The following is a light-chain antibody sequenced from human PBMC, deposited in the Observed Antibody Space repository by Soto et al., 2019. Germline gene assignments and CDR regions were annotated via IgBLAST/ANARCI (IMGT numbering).Light chain of an antibody. CDR2: GVS. V-gene: IGKV3-20*01. CDR1: QSVRSSY. Sequence: EIVLTQSPGTLSLSPGERATLSCRASQSVRSSYLAWYQQKLGQAPRLLIYGVSNRATGIPDRFSGSGSGTDFTLTISRLESEDFAGYYCLQYGTSPRTFGQGTKVEIK. J-gene: IGKJ1*01. CDR3: LQYGTSPRT.